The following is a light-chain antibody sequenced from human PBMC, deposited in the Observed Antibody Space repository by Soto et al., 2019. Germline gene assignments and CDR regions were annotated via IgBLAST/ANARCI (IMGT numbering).Light chain of an antibody. J-gene: IGKJ1*01. Sequence: EIVLTQSPGTLSLSPGERATLSCRASQSAFSSYLAWYQQKPGQAPRLLIYGASSRATGIPDRFSGSGSGTDFTLSISRLDPECFAVYYCQQYGSSPWTLVQGTKVEIK. CDR2: GAS. V-gene: IGKV3-20*01. CDR3: QQYGSSPWT. CDR1: QSAFSSY.